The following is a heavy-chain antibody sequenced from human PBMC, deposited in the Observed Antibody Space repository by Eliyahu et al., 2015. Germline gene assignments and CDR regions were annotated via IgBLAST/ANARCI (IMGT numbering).Heavy chain of an antibody. CDR3: ARVMYYPGADYYMDV. CDR1: GFTFSRHA. V-gene: IGHV3-23*01. J-gene: IGHJ6*03. Sequence: EEQLLESGGDLVQPGGSLRLSCEASGFTFSRHAMXWVRQAPGKGLERLSGISSSGGTTDYADSVKGRFTISRDNSKNTLYLQMNSLRGEDTAVYYCARVMYYPGADYYMDVWGKGATVIVSS. D-gene: IGHD3-16*01. CDR2: ISSSGGTT.